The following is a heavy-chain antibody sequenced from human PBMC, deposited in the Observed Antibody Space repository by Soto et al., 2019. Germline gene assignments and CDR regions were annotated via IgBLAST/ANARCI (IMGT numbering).Heavy chain of an antibody. Sequence: QSPERVLEWIGYIHHSGSIHYNPALQNRGTISVDTSKNQFSLHLSSVTAADTAVYFCARKEDGGDNLDVWGQGTTVPGS. D-gene: IGHD1-1*01. CDR2: IHHSGSI. V-gene: IGHV4-30-2*05. CDR3: ARKEDGGDNLDV. J-gene: IGHJ6*02.